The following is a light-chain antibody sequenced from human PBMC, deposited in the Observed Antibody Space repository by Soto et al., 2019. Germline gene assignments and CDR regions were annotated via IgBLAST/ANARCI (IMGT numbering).Light chain of an antibody. J-gene: IGKJ2*01. CDR2: GAS. V-gene: IGKV1-39*01. Sequence: EIQMTQSPSSLSASVGDRVTITCRASQSIRSYLNWYHQKPGKTPQLQIYGASNLQSGAPSRFTGSGSGTHFTLTISSLQPEDFATYYCQQSYTTPYTFGQGTKLEIK. CDR1: QSIRSY. CDR3: QQSYTTPYT.